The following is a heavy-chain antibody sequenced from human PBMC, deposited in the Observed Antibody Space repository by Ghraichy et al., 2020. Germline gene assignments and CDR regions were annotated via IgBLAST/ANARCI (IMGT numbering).Heavy chain of an antibody. CDR1: GFTFSSYG. CDR2: IHYDGSKK. CDR3: AKECGLGGLRDY. J-gene: IGHJ4*02. D-gene: IGHD2-21*01. V-gene: IGHV3-30*02. Sequence: GGSLRLSCAASGFTFSSYGMHWVRQTPGKGLEWVAFIHYDGSKKYYADSVKGRFTISRDNSRNTLYLQLNSLRVVDTALYYCAKECGLGGLRDYWGQGTLVTVSS.